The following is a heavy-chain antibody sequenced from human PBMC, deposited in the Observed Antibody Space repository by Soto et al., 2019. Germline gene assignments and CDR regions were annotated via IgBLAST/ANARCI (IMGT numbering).Heavy chain of an antibody. CDR1: GYTFTSYA. CDR2: INAGNGNT. CDR3: ARGGIVVVVAATRSYYYGMDV. J-gene: IGHJ6*02. V-gene: IGHV1-3*01. D-gene: IGHD2-15*01. Sequence: ASVKVSCKASGYTFTSYAMHWVRQAPGQRLEWMGWINAGNGNTKYSQKFQGRVTITRDTSASTAYMELSSLRSEDTAAYYCARGGIVVVVAATRSYYYGMDVWGQGTTVTVSS.